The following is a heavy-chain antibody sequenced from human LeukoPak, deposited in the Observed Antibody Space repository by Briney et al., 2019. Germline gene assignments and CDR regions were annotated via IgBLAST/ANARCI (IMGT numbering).Heavy chain of an antibody. D-gene: IGHD3-10*01. Sequence: SETLSLTCAVHGGSFSGYYWSWIRQPPGKGLEWIGEINHSGSTNYNASLKSRITISVDTPKNQFSLKLTSVTAADTAVYYCAGRRFGELFSSWGQGTLVTVSS. CDR1: GGSFSGYY. V-gene: IGHV4-34*01. CDR3: AGRRFGELFSS. CDR2: INHSGST. J-gene: IGHJ5*02.